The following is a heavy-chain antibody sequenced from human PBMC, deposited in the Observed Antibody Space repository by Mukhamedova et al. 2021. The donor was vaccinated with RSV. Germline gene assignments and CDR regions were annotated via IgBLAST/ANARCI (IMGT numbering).Heavy chain of an antibody. Sequence: DGSNKYYADSVKGRFTISRDNSKNTLYLQVNSLRVEDTAVYYCARDLLGGFDYWGQGTLVTVPS. CDR2: DGSNK. CDR3: ARDLLGGFDY. D-gene: IGHD7-27*01. V-gene: IGHV3-33*01. J-gene: IGHJ4*02.